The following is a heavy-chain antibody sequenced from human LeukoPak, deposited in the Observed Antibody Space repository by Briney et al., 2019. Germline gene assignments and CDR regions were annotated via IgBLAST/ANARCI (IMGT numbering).Heavy chain of an antibody. J-gene: IGHJ3*02. CDR1: GYTFTCYY. V-gene: IGHV1-2*02. CDR3: ARDRYYDSSGYLGYYAFDI. CDR2: INPNSGGT. D-gene: IGHD3-22*01. Sequence: ASVKVSCKASGYTFTCYYMRWVRQAPGQGLEWMGWINPNSGGTNYAQKFQGRVTMTRDTSISTAYMELSRLRSDDTAVYYCARDRYYDSSGYLGYYAFDIWGQGTMVTVSS.